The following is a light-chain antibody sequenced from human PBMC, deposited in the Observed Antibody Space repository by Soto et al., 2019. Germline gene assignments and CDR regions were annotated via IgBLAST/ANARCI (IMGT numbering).Light chain of an antibody. V-gene: IGLV2-14*01. Sequence: SALTQPASVSGSPGQSITISCTGTNSDVGGSNYVSWYQQYPDKAPKLMIYDVSNRPSGVSSRFSGSKSGNTASLTISGLQAEDEADYYCSSYTSNSTRVFGTGTKLTVL. CDR2: DVS. CDR1: NSDVGGSNY. J-gene: IGLJ1*01. CDR3: SSYTSNSTRV.